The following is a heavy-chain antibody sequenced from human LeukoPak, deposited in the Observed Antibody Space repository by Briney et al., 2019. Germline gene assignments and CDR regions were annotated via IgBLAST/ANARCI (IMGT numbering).Heavy chain of an antibody. CDR2: XSYDGSGK. J-gene: IGHJ1*01. D-gene: IGHD6-13*01. CDR3: AKDKSTSNWLEYFQH. V-gene: IGHV3-30*18. Sequence: GGSLRLSCAASGFTFSSYGMHWVRQAPGKGLEWVXXXSYDGSGKYYVESAKGRFTISRDNSKNTLYLQMNSLRAEDTAVYYCAKDKSTSNWLEYFQHWGQGTLVTVSS. CDR1: GFTFSSYG.